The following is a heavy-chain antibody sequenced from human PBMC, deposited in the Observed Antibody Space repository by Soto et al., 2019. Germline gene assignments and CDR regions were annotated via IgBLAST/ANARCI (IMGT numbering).Heavy chain of an antibody. CDR1: GYTISSGSY. CDR3: SRGPGRVVVARDFDI. V-gene: IGHV4-38-2*02. Sequence: SETLSLTCTVSGYTISSGSYWAWLRQPPGKGPEWIASIYHGGTTFYHSSLKSRITISVDTSNTHFSLKLPTVTAAAPAVSYCSRGPGRVVVARDFDIWGQGTMVTVSS. CDR2: IYHGGTT. J-gene: IGHJ3*02. D-gene: IGHD2-21*01.